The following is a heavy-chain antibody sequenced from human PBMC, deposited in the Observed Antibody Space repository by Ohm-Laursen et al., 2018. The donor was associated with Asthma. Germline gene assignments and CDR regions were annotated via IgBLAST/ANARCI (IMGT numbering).Heavy chain of an antibody. CDR1: GFTFSSYA. CDR2: GGSYYDGGLK. J-gene: IGHJ6*02. D-gene: IGHD4-17*01. V-gene: IGHV3-30-3*02. Sequence: SLRLSCAASGFTFSSYAMHWDRQAPGKGLEWVAVGGSYYDGGLKYYADSVNGRFTVSRDDSKNTLYLQMNSLRPDDTAVYYCAKNSDGDYAPYYYDGMDVWGQGTTVTVSS. CDR3: AKNSDGDYAPYYYDGMDV.